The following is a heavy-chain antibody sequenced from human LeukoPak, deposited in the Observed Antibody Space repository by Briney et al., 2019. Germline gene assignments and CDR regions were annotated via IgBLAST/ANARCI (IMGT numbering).Heavy chain of an antibody. CDR1: GGSFSGYY. V-gene: IGHV4-34*01. CDR2: INHSGNT. CDR3: AKQGRKSAFDF. D-gene: IGHD7-27*01. Sequence: PSETLSLTCAVYGGSFSGYYWSWIRQPPGKGLEWIGEINHSGNTNYNPSLKSRVTVSVDTSKKQFSLKLRSLTAADTAVYYCAKQGRKSAFDFWGQGTLVTVSS. J-gene: IGHJ4*02.